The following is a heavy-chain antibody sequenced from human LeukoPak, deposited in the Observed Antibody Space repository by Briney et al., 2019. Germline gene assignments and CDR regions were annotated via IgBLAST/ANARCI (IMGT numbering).Heavy chain of an antibody. Sequence: PWASVKVSCKASGGTFSSYAISWVRQAPGQGLKWMGGIIPIFGTANYAQKFQGRVTITADESTSTAYMELSSLRSEDTAVYYCARDLDSSSSFSWFDPWGQGTLVTVSS. D-gene: IGHD6-6*01. CDR3: ARDLDSSSSFSWFDP. V-gene: IGHV1-69*13. CDR1: GGTFSSYA. J-gene: IGHJ5*02. CDR2: IIPIFGTA.